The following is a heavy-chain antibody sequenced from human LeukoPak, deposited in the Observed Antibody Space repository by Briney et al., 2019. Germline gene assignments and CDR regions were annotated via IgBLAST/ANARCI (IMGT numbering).Heavy chain of an antibody. V-gene: IGHV3-21*01. J-gene: IGHJ4*02. CDR1: GFTFSSYS. CDR3: ARDSHLGRYCTNGVCAKGFYSY. Sequence: GGSLRLSCAASGFTFSSYSMNWVRQAPGKGLEWVSSISSSSSYIYYADSVKGRFTISRDNAKNSLYLQMNSLRAEDTAVYYCARDSHLGRYCTNGVCAKGFYSYWGQGTLVTPSS. D-gene: IGHD2-8*01. CDR2: ISSSSSYI.